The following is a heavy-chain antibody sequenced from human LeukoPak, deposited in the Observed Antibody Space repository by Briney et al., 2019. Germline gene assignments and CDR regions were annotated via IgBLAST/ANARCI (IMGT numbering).Heavy chain of an antibody. CDR1: GGSISSYY. V-gene: IGHV4-59*01. Sequence: SETLSLTCTVSGGSISSYYWSWIRQPPGKGLEWIGYIYYSGNTNYNPSLKSRVTISVDTSKNQFSLKLSSVTAADTAVYYCARGDIVVVPAAIREYYFDYWGQGTLVTVSS. D-gene: IGHD2-2*02. CDR3: ARGDIVVVPAAIREYYFDY. J-gene: IGHJ4*02. CDR2: IYYSGNT.